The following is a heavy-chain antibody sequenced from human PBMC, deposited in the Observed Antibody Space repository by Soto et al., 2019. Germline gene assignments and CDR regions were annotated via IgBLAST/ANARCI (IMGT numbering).Heavy chain of an antibody. J-gene: IGHJ4*02. Sequence: SQTLSLTCAISGDSVSSNSAAWNWIRQSPSRGLEWLGRTYYRSKWYNDYAVSVKSRITINPDTSKNQLSRQLNSATPEDTAVYYCARDISRRYGSGWYVDYWGQGNLVTVSS. CDR2: TYYRSKWYN. CDR3: ARDISRRYGSGWYVDY. V-gene: IGHV6-1*01. CDR1: GDSVSSNSAA. D-gene: IGHD6-19*01.